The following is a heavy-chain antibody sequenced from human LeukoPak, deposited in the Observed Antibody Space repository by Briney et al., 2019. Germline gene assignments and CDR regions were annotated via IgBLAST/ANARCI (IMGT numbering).Heavy chain of an antibody. CDR3: ARGVPGYCGSTSCYPFDY. J-gene: IGHJ4*02. CDR1: GGSFSGYY. CDR2: INHSGST. Sequence: PSETLSLTCAVYGGSFSGYYWSWIRQPPGKGLEWIGEINHSGSTNYNPSLKSRVTISVDTSKNQFSLKLSSVTAADTAVYYCARGVPGYCGSTSCYPFDYWGQGTLVTVSS. D-gene: IGHD2-2*01. V-gene: IGHV4-34*01.